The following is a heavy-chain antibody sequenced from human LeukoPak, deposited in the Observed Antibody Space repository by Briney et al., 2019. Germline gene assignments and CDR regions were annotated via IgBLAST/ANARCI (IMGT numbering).Heavy chain of an antibody. Sequence: GESLKISCKASGYSFTSYWIGWVRQMPGKGLEWMGIIYPGDSDTRYSPSFQGQVTISVDKSVSTAYLPWSSLKASDTAMYYCARHVPSWFGESSEAFDIWGQGTMVTVSS. CDR1: GYSFTSYW. J-gene: IGHJ3*02. CDR3: ARHVPSWFGESSEAFDI. D-gene: IGHD3-10*01. CDR2: IYPGDSDT. V-gene: IGHV5-51*01.